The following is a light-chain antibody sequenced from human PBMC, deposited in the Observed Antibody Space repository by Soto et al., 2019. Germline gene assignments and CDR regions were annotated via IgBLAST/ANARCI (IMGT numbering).Light chain of an antibody. CDR2: DAS. V-gene: IGKV3D-11*01. J-gene: IGKJ5*01. CDR3: QQRSNWHPVT. Sequence: EIVLTQSPATLSLSPGERATLSCRASQGVSSYLAWYQQKPGQAPRLLIYDASNRATGIPARFSGSGPGTDFTLTISSLEPEDFAVHYCQQRSNWHPVTFGQGTRLEIK. CDR1: QGVSSY.